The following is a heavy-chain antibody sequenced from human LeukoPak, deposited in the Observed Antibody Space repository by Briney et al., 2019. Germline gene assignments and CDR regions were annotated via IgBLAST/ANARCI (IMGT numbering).Heavy chain of an antibody. CDR2: ISGSGGST. Sequence: PGGSLRLSCAASGFTFSSYAMSWVRQAPGKGLEWVSAISGSGGSTYYADSVKGRFTISRDNSKNTLYLQMNSLRAEDTAVYYCAKDPITMVRGVIFNWFDPWGQGTLVTVSS. D-gene: IGHD3-10*01. CDR1: GFTFSSYA. CDR3: AKDPITMVRGVIFNWFDP. V-gene: IGHV3-23*01. J-gene: IGHJ5*02.